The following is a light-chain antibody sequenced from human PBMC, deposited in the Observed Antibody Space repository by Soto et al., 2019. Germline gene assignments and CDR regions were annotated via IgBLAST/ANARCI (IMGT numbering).Light chain of an antibody. J-gene: IGKJ4*01. CDR2: KTS. V-gene: IGKV1-5*03. CDR1: QSISSW. CDR3: QQYKSFSLT. Sequence: DIQMTQSPSTLSASVGDRVTITCRASQSISSWLAWYQQKPGKAPKLLIYKTSNLESGVPSRFSGSGSGTEFSLTTSSLQPDDFATYYCQQYKSFSLTFGVGTRVEVK.